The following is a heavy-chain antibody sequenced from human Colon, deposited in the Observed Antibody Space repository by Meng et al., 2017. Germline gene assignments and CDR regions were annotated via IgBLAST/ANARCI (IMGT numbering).Heavy chain of an antibody. CDR1: GDSISSSDSY. V-gene: IGHV4-39*01. CDR3: VRSRAWVRTGFDP. J-gene: IGHJ5*02. D-gene: IGHD1/OR15-1a*01. CDR2: IGHSGFT. Sequence: QPQLQESGPGLEKSSETLALTASVSGDSISSSDSYWGWIRHSPGKGLEWIGSIGHSGFTYYTPSLESRVTVSVDTSRSQFSLELTSVTAADTAVYYCVRSRAWVRTGFDPWGQGTLVTVSS.